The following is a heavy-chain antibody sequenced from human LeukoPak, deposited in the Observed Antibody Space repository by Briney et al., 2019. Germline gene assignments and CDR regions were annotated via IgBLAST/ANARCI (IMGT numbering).Heavy chain of an antibody. D-gene: IGHD1-26*01. CDR2: IYPGDSDT. V-gene: IGHV5-51*01. CDR3: ARQGSYGPNFYYYYGMDV. CDR1: GYSFTSYW. Sequence: GESLKISCNGPGYSFTSYWIGWVRQMPGKGLEWMGIIYPGDSDTRYSPSFQGQVTISADKSISTAYLQWSSLKASDTAMYYCARQGSYGPNFYYYYGMDVWGQGTTVTVSS. J-gene: IGHJ6*02.